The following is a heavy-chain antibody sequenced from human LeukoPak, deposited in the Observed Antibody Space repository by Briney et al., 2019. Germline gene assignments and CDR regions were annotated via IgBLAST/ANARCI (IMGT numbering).Heavy chain of an antibody. J-gene: IGHJ4*02. CDR3: ARRSSIGVRLFDY. Sequence: GESLKISCEASGSTFTSYLIAWVRQLPGKGLEWMGIIYPGDSETRYSPSFQGQVTISVDKSISAAYLQWSSLKASDTAMYYWARRSSIGVRLFDYWGQGTLVTVSS. D-gene: IGHD6-6*01. CDR1: GSTFTSYL. CDR2: IYPGDSET. V-gene: IGHV5-51*01.